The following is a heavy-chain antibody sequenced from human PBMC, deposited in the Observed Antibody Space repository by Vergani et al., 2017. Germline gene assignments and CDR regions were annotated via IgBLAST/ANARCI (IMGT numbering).Heavy chain of an antibody. CDR3: ARGEAALPSRVLDY. CDR1: GFTFDDYA. CDR2: ISSSGSTI. D-gene: IGHD6-6*01. J-gene: IGHJ4*02. Sequence: EVQLVESGGGLVQPGRSLRLSCAASGFTFDDYAMHWVRQAPGKGLEWVSYISSSGSTIYYADSVKGRFTISRDNAKNSLYLQMNSLRAEDTAVYYCARGEAALPSRVLDYWGQGTLVTVSS. V-gene: IGHV3-48*03.